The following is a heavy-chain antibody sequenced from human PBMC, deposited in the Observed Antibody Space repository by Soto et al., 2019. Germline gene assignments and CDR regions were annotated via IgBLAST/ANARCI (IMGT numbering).Heavy chain of an antibody. Sequence: EASVKVSCKGVGYNFMKYGIDWVRQAPGQGLEWVGWISPYSGYTHSAQKFHGRLTLTTDTAAATAYMELRILRSADTALYYCTREAIVVIPAAQPSHFDSWGQGTLVTSPQ. V-gene: IGHV1-18*01. J-gene: IGHJ4*02. CDR3: TREAIVVIPAAQPSHFDS. CDR1: GYNFMKYG. CDR2: ISPYSGYT. D-gene: IGHD2-2*01.